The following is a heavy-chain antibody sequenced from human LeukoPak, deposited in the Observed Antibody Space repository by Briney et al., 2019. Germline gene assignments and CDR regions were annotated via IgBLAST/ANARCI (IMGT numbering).Heavy chain of an antibody. CDR1: GGSISSGDYY. Sequence: SETLSLTCTVSGGSISSGDYYWSWIRQPPGKGLEWIGYIYYSGTTYYNPSLKSRVAISVDTSKNQFSLKLTSVTAADTAVYFCARGPYGSGSYHWGQGTLVTVSS. D-gene: IGHD3-10*01. CDR2: IYYSGTT. CDR3: ARGPYGSGSYH. V-gene: IGHV4-30-4*01. J-gene: IGHJ4*02.